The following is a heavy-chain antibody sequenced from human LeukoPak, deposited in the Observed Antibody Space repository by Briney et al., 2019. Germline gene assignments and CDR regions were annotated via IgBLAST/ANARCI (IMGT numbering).Heavy chain of an antibody. CDR2: INTNTGNP. CDR1: GYSFTFYA. D-gene: IGHD5-12*01. Sequence: ASVKVSCKASGYSFTFYAMNWVRQAPGQGLEWMGWINTNTGNPTYAQGFTGRFVFSLDTSVSTAYLQISSLKAEDTAVYYCAREDSGYDLDYWGQGTLVTVSS. J-gene: IGHJ4*02. CDR3: AREDSGYDLDY. V-gene: IGHV7-4-1*02.